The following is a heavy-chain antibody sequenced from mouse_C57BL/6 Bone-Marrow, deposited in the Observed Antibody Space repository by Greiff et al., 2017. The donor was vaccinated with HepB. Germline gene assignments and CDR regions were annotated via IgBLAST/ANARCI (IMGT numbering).Heavy chain of an antibody. J-gene: IGHJ2*01. CDR2: FYPGSGSI. CDR1: GYTFTEYT. CDR3: ARHEGFYDGYYFDY. Sequence: VMLVESGAELVKPGASVKLSCKASGYTFTEYTIHWVKQRSGQGLEWIGWFYPGSGSIKYNEKFKDKATLTADKSSSTAYMELSRLTSEDSAVYFCARHEGFYDGYYFDYWGQGTTLTVSS. D-gene: IGHD2-3*01. V-gene: IGHV1-62-2*01.